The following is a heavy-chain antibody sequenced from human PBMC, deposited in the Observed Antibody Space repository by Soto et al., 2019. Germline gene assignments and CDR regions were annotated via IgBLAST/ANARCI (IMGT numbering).Heavy chain of an antibody. J-gene: IGHJ6*02. CDR3: ARDTLARYCSGGSCSYSYYGVDV. D-gene: IGHD2-15*01. V-gene: IGHV1-18*01. CDR1: GYTLTGDG. CDR2: ISTYNGNT. Sequence: ASVKVSCKGSGYTLTGDGIGWVRQAPGQGLEWMGWISTYNGNTDYAQKLQGRVTMTTDTSTSTAYMELRSLRSDDSAVYYCARDTLARYCSGGSCSYSYYGVDVWGQGTTVTVSS.